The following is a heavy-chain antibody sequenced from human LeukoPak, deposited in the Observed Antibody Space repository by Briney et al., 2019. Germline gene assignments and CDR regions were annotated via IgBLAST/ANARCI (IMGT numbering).Heavy chain of an antibody. CDR2: ISASGGP. D-gene: IGHD3-10*01. CDR1: GFTFSSSA. Sequence: GGSLRLSCAASGFTFSSSAMSWVRQGPGKGLEWVSEISASGGPNYPDSVKGRFTISRDNSKNTLYLQMNSLRAEDTAVYYCAKRASGSGTSLYYFDYWGQGTLVTVSS. J-gene: IGHJ4*02. CDR3: AKRASGSGTSLYYFDY. V-gene: IGHV3-23*01.